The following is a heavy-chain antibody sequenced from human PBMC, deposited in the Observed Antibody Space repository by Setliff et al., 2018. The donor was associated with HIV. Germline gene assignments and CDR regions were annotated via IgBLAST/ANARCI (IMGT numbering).Heavy chain of an antibody. CDR2: GFHSGTT. D-gene: IGHD3-22*01. CDR1: GGSISSSSYY. CDR3: ARDMTYYYDTSGSFGWFDP. J-gene: IGHJ5*02. V-gene: IGHV4-39*07. Sequence: PSETLSLTCTVSGGSISSSSYYWGWIRQSPGKGLEWIGSGFHSGTTYYNPSLKSRVTISVDTSKNQLSLKVNSVTAADTAVYYCARDMTYYYDTSGSFGWFDPWGQGTLVTVS.